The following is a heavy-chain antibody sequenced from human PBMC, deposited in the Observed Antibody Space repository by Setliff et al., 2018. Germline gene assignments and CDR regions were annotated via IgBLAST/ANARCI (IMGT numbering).Heavy chain of an antibody. V-gene: IGHV4-38-2*02. CDR1: GYSISSGYI. CDR2: IGHTGSI. CDR3: AREQWLDPPGYYYMDV. D-gene: IGHD6-19*01. Sequence: PSETLSLTCTVSGYSISSGYIWGWIRQPPGKGLEWVGNIGHTGSINYNPSLKSRVTISMDTSKNQFSLKVSSVTAADTAVYYCAREQWLDPPGYYYMDVWAKGTTVTVSS. J-gene: IGHJ6*03.